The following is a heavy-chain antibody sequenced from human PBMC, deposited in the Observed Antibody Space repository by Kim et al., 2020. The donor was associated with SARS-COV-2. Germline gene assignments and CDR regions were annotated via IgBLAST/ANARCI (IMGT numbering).Heavy chain of an antibody. Sequence: YSPSFQGHVTISADKSISTAYLQWSSLKASDTAMYYCASQYCSGTSCRFDYWGQGTLVTVSS. V-gene: IGHV5-10-1*01. CDR3: ASQYCSGTSCRFDY. D-gene: IGHD2-2*01. J-gene: IGHJ4*02.